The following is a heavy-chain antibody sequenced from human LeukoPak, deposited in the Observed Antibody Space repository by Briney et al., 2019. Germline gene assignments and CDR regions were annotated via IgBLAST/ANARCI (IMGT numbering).Heavy chain of an antibody. CDR1: GFTFSIYW. CDR2: INQDGSEK. V-gene: IGHV3-7*05. Sequence: GGSLRLSCAASGFTFSIYWMSWVRQAPGKGLEWVASINQDGSEKYYVDSVKGRCTISRDNAKTSLYLQMSSLRAEDAAVYYCARDRDWSFDYWGQGTLVTVSS. D-gene: IGHD3/OR15-3a*01. J-gene: IGHJ4*02. CDR3: ARDRDWSFDY.